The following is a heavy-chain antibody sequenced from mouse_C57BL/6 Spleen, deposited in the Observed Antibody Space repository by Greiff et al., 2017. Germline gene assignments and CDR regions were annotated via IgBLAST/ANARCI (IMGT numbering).Heavy chain of an antibody. J-gene: IGHJ1*03. Sequence: VQLQQSGAELVRPGASVKLSCTASGFNITDYYMHWVKQRPEHGLEWIGRIVPEDGDTEYAPKFQGKATMTADTSSNTASLQLSSLTSEDTAVYYCTTGRSYYYGSWYFDVWGTGTTVTVSS. CDR1: GFNITDYY. CDR3: TTGRSYYYGSWYFDV. V-gene: IGHV14-1*01. CDR2: IVPEDGDT. D-gene: IGHD1-1*01.